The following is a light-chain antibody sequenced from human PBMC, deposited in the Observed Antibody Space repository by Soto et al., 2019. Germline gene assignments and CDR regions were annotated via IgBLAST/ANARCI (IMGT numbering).Light chain of an antibody. CDR2: EVS. CDR3: CSYAGSSFVV. CDR1: SSDVGSYNL. V-gene: IGLV2-23*02. Sequence: QSALTQPASVSGSPGQSITISCTGTSSDVGSYNLVSWYQQHPGKAPKLMIYEVSKRPSGVSNRCSGSKSGNTASLTISGLQAEDEADYYCCSYAGSSFVVFGGGTKVTVL. J-gene: IGLJ2*01.